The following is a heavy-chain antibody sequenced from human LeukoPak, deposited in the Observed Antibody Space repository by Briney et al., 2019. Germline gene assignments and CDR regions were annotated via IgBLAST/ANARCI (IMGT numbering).Heavy chain of an antibody. CDR3: AKSFGVVIPYYFDY. J-gene: IGHJ4*02. D-gene: IGHD3-3*01. CDR1: GFTFSNYA. CDR2: ISGSGGST. Sequence: GGSLRLSCAASGFTFSNYAMNWVRQAPGKGLHWVSVISGSGGSTYYADSVKGRFTISRDNSKNTLYLQMNSLRAEDTAVYYCAKSFGVVIPYYFDYWGQGTLVTVSS. V-gene: IGHV3-23*01.